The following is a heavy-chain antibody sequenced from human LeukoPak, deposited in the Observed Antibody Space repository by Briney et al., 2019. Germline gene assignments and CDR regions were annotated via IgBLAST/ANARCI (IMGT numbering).Heavy chain of an antibody. Sequence: ASVKVSCKASGYPFIDYYMHWVRQAPGQGLEWMGIINPSGGSTSYAQKFQGRVTMTRDTSTSTVYMELSSLRSEDTAVYYCARDRGYCSGGSCYPQAFDIWGQGTMVTVSS. D-gene: IGHD2-15*01. J-gene: IGHJ3*02. CDR2: INPSGGST. V-gene: IGHV1-46*01. CDR3: ARDRGYCSGGSCYPQAFDI. CDR1: GYPFIDYY.